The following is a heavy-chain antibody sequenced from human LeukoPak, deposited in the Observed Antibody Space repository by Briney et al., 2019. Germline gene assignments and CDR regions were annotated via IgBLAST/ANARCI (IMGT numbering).Heavy chain of an antibody. CDR2: ISGSGGST. Sequence: GGSLRLSCAASGFTFSSYAMSWVRQAPGKGLEWVSAISGSGGSTYYADSVKGRFTISRDNAKNSLYLQMNGLRAEDTAVYYCARAGVVPAASNPNWFDPWGQGTLVTVSS. D-gene: IGHD2-2*01. J-gene: IGHJ5*02. CDR1: GFTFSSYA. V-gene: IGHV3-23*01. CDR3: ARAGVVPAASNPNWFDP.